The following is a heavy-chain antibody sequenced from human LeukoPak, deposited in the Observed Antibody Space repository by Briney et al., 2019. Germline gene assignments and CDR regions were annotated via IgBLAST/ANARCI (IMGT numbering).Heavy chain of an antibody. Sequence: SETLSLTCTVSGGSISSSSYYWGWIRQPPGKGLEWIGSIYYSGSTYYNPSLKSRVTISVDTSKNQFSLKLSSVTAVDTAVYYCATESWELPFSDYWGQGTLVTVSS. CDR2: IYYSGST. CDR1: GGSISSSSYY. CDR3: ATESWELPFSDY. V-gene: IGHV4-39*07. J-gene: IGHJ4*02. D-gene: IGHD1-26*01.